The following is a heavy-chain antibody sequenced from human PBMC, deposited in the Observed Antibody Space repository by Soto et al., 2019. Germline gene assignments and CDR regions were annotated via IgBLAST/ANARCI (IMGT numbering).Heavy chain of an antibody. CDR1: GFTFSSYW. V-gene: IGHV3-74*01. CDR2: INSDGSST. Sequence: GGSLRLSCAASGFTFSSYWMHWVRQAPGKGLVWVSRINSDGSSTSYADSVKGRFTISRDNAKNTRYLQMNSLRAEDTAVYYCARDPPPYCSSTSCPDGGYYYYYMDVWGKGTTVTVSS. D-gene: IGHD2-2*01. J-gene: IGHJ6*03. CDR3: ARDPPPYCSSTSCPDGGYYYYYMDV.